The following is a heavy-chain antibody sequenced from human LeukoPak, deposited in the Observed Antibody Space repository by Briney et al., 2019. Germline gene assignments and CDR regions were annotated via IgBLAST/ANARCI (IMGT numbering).Heavy chain of an antibody. Sequence: GRSLRLSCATSTFTFSSYTMNWVRQAPGKGLEWVSSISPSGNSKYHADSVKGRFTISRDNAENSLYMQMNSLRAEDTGVYYCVRDFLGESGAGGYWGQGTLVTVSS. J-gene: IGHJ4*02. CDR3: VRDFLGESGAGGY. CDR2: ISPSGNSK. D-gene: IGHD3-10*01. V-gene: IGHV3-21*01. CDR1: TFTFSSYT.